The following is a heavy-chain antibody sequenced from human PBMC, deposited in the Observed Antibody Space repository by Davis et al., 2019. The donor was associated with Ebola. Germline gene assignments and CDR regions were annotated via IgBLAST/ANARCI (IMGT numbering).Heavy chain of an antibody. CDR1: GFTFSRYS. V-gene: IGHV3-74*01. CDR3: VRDSGYYSHDY. D-gene: IGHD5-12*01. Sequence: PGGSLRLSCAASGFTFSRYSMNWVRQAPGKGLEWVARIDPDGTGTNYADSVKGRFTISRDNAENTLSLQMNSLRVEDTAVYYCVRDSGYYSHDYWGHGTLVTVSS. CDR2: IDPDGTGT. J-gene: IGHJ4*01.